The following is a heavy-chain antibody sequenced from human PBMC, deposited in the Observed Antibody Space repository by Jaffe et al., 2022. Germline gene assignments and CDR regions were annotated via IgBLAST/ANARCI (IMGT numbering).Heavy chain of an antibody. CDR1: GFTFSDYP. D-gene: IGHD3-10*02. CDR3: VKDMFVPWGAFDM. Sequence: EVVLLESGGGLVHPGGSLRLSCTASGFTFSDYPINWVRQAPGKGLEYVSTISGSTTGGQRAYAESVRGRFTVSRDDSKNTVSLQMYNLRDEDTALYYCVKDMFVPWGAFDMWGQGTMVTVSS. V-gene: IGHV3-23*01. J-gene: IGHJ3*02. CDR2: ISGSTTGGQR.